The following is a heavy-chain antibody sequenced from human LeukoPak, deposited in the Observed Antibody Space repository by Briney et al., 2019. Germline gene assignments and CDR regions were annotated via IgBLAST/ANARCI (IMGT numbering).Heavy chain of an antibody. Sequence: GGSLRLSCAASGFTFSSYAMSWVRQAPGKGLEWVSAISGSGGSTYYADSVKGRFTISRDNPKSTLYLQMNSLRAEDTAVYYCAKSGDSSGYDWFDPWGQGTLVTVSS. CDR3: AKSGDSSGYDWFDP. V-gene: IGHV3-23*01. D-gene: IGHD3-22*01. J-gene: IGHJ5*02. CDR1: GFTFSSYA. CDR2: ISGSGGST.